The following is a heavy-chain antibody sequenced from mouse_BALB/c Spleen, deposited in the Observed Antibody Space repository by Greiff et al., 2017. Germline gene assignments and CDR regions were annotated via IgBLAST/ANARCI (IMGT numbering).Heavy chain of an antibody. CDR2: IYPYNGGT. V-gene: IGHV1S29*02. D-gene: IGHD1-2*01. Sequence: EVKLMESGPELVKPGASVKISCKASGYTFTDYNMHWVKQSHGKSLEWIGYIYPYNGGTGYNQKFKSKATLTVDNSSSTAYMELRSLTSEDSAVYYCARRPILTLLRRAYFDYWGQGTTLTVSS. CDR1: GYTFTDYN. J-gene: IGHJ2*01. CDR3: ARRPILTLLRRAYFDY.